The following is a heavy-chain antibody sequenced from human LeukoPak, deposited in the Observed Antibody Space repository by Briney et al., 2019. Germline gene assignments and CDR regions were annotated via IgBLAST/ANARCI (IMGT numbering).Heavy chain of an antibody. CDR1: GYTFTSYG. CDR3: ARDPARPSSGYDSGYYYYYYMDV. D-gene: IGHD5-12*01. J-gene: IGHJ6*03. Sequence: GGSVKVSCKASGYTFTSYGISWVRQAPGQGLEWMGWISAYNGNTNYAQKFQERVTITRDMSTSTAYMELSSLRSEDTAVYYCARDPARPSSGYDSGYYYYYYMDVWGKGTTVTVSS. CDR2: ISAYNGNT. V-gene: IGHV1-18*01.